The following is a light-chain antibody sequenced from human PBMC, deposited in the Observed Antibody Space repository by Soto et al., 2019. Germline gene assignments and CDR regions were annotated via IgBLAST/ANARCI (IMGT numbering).Light chain of an antibody. J-gene: IGKJ4*01. CDR1: QGIASS. CDR3: QQFNSYPLT. Sequence: DIHLTQSPSFLSASVGDRVTITCRASQGIASSLAWYQQKAGKAPKLLIYAASTLESGVPSRFSGSGPGTEFTLTISRLQPEDFGIYYCQQFNSYPLTFVGGTKVEIK. V-gene: IGKV1-9*01. CDR2: AAS.